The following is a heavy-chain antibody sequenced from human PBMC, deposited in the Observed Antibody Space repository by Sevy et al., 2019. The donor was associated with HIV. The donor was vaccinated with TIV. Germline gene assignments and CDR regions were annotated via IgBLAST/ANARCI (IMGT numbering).Heavy chain of an antibody. Sequence: SETLSLTCTVSGGSISSYYWSWIRQPPGKGLEWIGYIYYSGSTNYNPSLKSRVTISVDTSKNQFSLKLSSVTAADTAVYYCASSYGGNSFQYYWGQGTLVTVSS. CDR1: GGSISSYY. J-gene: IGHJ4*02. CDR3: ASSYGGNSFQYY. CDR2: IYYSGST. D-gene: IGHD4-17*01. V-gene: IGHV4-59*01.